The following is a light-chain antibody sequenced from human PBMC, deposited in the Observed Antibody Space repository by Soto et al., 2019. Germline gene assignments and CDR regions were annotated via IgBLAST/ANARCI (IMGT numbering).Light chain of an antibody. J-gene: IGLJ1*01. CDR1: SSNIGSNY. V-gene: IGLV2-14*01. CDR2: EVT. CDR3: SSKRDSSTLFV. Sequence: QSVLTQPPSASGTPRQRVTISCSGSSSNIGSNYVYWYQHHPGKVPKLLIYEVTNRLSGVSDRFSGSKFGNTASLTISGLQAAAEADYYCSSKRDSSTLFVFGTETKVTVL.